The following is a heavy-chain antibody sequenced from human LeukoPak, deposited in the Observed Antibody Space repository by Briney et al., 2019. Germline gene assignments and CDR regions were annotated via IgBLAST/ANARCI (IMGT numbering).Heavy chain of an antibody. D-gene: IGHD1-1*01. CDR3: ARSRVGTTSGHYYYMDV. CDR1: GYSFTSNW. CDR2: IFPADSDT. J-gene: IGHJ6*03. Sequence: GESLKISCKASGYSFTSNWIGWVRQLPGKGLEWMGIIFPADSDTRYSPSFQGQVSISADKSKNQFSLKMTSVTAADTAIYYCARSRVGTTSGHYYYMDVWGKGTTVIVSS. V-gene: IGHV5-51*01.